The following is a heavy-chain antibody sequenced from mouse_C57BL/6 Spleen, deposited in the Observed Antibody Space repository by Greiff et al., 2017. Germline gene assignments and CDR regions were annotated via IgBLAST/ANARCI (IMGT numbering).Heavy chain of an antibody. Sequence: VQLQQSGPELVKPGASVKISCKASGYTFTDYYMNWVKQSHGKSLEWIGDINPNNGGTSYNQKFKGKATLTVDKSSSTAYMELRSLTSEDSAVYYCARRHYGPALWGQGTLVTVSA. CDR1: GYTFTDYY. J-gene: IGHJ3*02. CDR3: ARRHYGPAL. D-gene: IGHD1-2*01. V-gene: IGHV1-26*01. CDR2: INPNNGGT.